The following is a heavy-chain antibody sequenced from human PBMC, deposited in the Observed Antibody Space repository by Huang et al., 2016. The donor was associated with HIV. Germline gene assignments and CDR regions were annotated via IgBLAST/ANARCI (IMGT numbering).Heavy chain of an antibody. Sequence: QVQLVQSGAEVKKPGASVTVSCKASGYTFSTYGISWVRQAPGQGLEWMGWISGYNGNTKYVQKFQGRVTMTTDTSTSTADMELRSLRSDDTAVYYCARDVRSMQGGLFDYWGQGTLVTVSS. D-gene: IGHD3-16*01. J-gene: IGHJ4*02. CDR2: ISGYNGNT. CDR3: ARDVRSMQGGLFDY. CDR1: GYTFSTYG. V-gene: IGHV1-18*04.